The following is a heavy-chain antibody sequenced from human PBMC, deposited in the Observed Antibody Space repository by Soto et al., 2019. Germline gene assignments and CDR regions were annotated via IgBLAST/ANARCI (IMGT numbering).Heavy chain of an antibody. Sequence: PGGSLRLSCAASGFTFSSYAMSWVRQAPGKGLEWVLAISGSGGSTYYADSVKGRFTISRDNSKNTLYLQMNSLRAEDTAVYYCAKARLAPYYDFWSGYWYPDRLIDYWGQGTLVTVSS. CDR1: GFTFSSYA. CDR2: ISGSGGST. J-gene: IGHJ4*02. D-gene: IGHD3-3*01. CDR3: AKARLAPYYDFWSGYWYPDRLIDY. V-gene: IGHV3-23*01.